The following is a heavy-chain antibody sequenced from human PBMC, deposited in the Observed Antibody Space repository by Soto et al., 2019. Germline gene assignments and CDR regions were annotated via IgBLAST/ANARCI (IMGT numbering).Heavy chain of an antibody. D-gene: IGHD5-18*01. CDR3: ARKGNTAMVRVHYGMDV. Sequence: SVKVSCKASGGTFSSYAISWVRQAPGQGLEWMGGIIPIFGTANYAQKFQGRVTITADESTSTAYMELSSLRSEDTAVYYCARKGNTAMVRVHYGMDVWGQGTTVTVSS. CDR1: GGTFSSYA. V-gene: IGHV1-69*13. CDR2: IIPIFGTA. J-gene: IGHJ6*02.